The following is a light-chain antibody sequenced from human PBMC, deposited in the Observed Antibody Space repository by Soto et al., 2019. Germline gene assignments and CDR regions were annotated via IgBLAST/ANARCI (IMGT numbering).Light chain of an antibody. V-gene: IGLV2-14*01. J-gene: IGLJ2*01. CDR2: EVS. CDR1: SSDVGGYNY. CDR3: SSYTSSSTLV. Sequence: QSALTQPASVSGSPGQSITISCTGTSSDVGGYNYVSWYQQHPGKAPKLMIYEVSNRPSGVSTRFSGSKSGNTASLTISGLQAEDEAAYYCSSYTSSSTLVFGGGTKLTVL.